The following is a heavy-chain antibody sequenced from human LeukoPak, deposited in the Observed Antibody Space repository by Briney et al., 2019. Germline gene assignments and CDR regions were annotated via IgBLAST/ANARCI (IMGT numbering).Heavy chain of an antibody. D-gene: IGHD6-19*01. Sequence: GGSLRLSCAAGGFTFSSYSMNWVRQAPGRGLEWVSSISGDSIHIYYADSVRGRFTISRDNAKSSLFLQMNSLRAEDTAVYYCARDGSSGWSHDYWGQGALVTVSS. V-gene: IGHV3-21*01. J-gene: IGHJ4*02. CDR2: ISGDSIHI. CDR1: GFTFSSYS. CDR3: ARDGSSGWSHDY.